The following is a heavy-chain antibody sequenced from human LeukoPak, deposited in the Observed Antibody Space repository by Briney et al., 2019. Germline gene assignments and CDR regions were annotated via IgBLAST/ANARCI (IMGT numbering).Heavy chain of an antibody. V-gene: IGHV4-30-2*01. D-gene: IGHD2-15*01. J-gene: IGHJ1*01. CDR3: ARGGHCSGGSCREYFQH. CDR1: GGSISSGGYS. CDR2: IYHSGST. Sequence: SETLSLTCAVSGGSISSGGYSWSWIRQPPGKGLEWIGYIYHSGSTYYNPSLKSRVTISVDRSKNQFSLKLSSVTAADTAVYSCARGGHCSGGSCREYFQHWGQGTLVTVSS.